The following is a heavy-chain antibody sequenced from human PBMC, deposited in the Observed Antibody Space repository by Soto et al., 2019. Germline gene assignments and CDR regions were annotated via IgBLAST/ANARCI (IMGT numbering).Heavy chain of an antibody. V-gene: IGHV4-59*08. Sequence: QVQLQESGPGLVKPSETLSLTCTVSGGSISSYYWSWIRQPPGKGLEWIGYIYYSGSTNYNPSLKSRVTTSVATSKNQFTRNLSSVTAADTAVYYCARMGTTRHPGPWGQGTLVTVSA. CDR2: IYYSGST. CDR3: ARMGTTRHPGP. J-gene: IGHJ5*02. D-gene: IGHD1-1*01. CDR1: GGSISSYY.